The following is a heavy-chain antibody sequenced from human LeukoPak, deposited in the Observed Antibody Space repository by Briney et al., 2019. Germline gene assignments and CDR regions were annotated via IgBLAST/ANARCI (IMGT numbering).Heavy chain of an antibody. CDR2: IYHSGGT. Sequence: SETLSLTCTVSGGSISSYYWSWIRQPPGKGLEWIGYIYHSGGTNYNPSLKSRVTISVDTSKNQFSLRLSSVTAADTAVYYCATGSSTGYYYYMDVWGKGTTVTVSS. CDR3: ATGSSTGYYYYMDV. D-gene: IGHD2-2*01. CDR1: GGSISSYY. V-gene: IGHV4-59*01. J-gene: IGHJ6*03.